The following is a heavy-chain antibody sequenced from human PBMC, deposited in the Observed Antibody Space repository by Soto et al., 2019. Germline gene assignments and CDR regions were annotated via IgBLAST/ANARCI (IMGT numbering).Heavy chain of an antibody. CDR2: IRRSGDYT. Sequence: GGSLRLSCLAPGFNFSTYSMNWVPPAPGKGLEWVSSIRRSGDYTYYADSLKGRFTISRDNAKNSLSLQMISLRAEDTAVYYCARSTSLGGMDVWGQGTTVTVSS. D-gene: IGHD1-1*01. J-gene: IGHJ6*02. CDR1: GFNFSTYS. V-gene: IGHV3-21*01. CDR3: ARSTSLGGMDV.